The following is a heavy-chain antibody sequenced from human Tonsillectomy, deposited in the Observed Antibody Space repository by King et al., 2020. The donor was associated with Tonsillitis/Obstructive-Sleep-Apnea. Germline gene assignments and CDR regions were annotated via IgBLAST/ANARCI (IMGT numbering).Heavy chain of an antibody. CDR3: TTDHLFGDYDY. Sequence: VQLGESGGGVVKPGGYLRLSCAASGFTFNNAWMSWVRQAPGKGLEWVGRIKSKTDGGTTDYAAPVKGRFTISRDDSKNTLYLQMNSLKAEDTAVYDCTTDHLFGDYDYWGQGTLVTVSS. J-gene: IGHJ4*02. CDR2: IKSKTDGGTT. CDR1: GFTFNNAW. D-gene: IGHD4-17*01. V-gene: IGHV3-15*01.